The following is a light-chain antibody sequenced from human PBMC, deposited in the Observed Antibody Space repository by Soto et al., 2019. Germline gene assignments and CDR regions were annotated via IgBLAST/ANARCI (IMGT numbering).Light chain of an antibody. CDR1: QDISNY. J-gene: IGKJ4*01. CDR2: DVS. CDR3: QQFDNLPLT. V-gene: IGKV1-33*01. Sequence: DIQMTQSPSSLSASVGDRVTFTCQASQDISNYLNWYQQKPGNAPKILIYDVSVLEAGVPSRFSGGGSGTHFTLTISSLQAEDVATYYCQQFDNLPLTFGGGTKVEIK.